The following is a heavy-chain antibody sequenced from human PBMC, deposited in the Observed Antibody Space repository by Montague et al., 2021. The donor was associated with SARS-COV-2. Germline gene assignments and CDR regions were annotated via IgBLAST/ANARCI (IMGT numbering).Heavy chain of an antibody. D-gene: IGHD7-27*01. CDR3: ARDWGCTHFDY. V-gene: IGHV2-70*11. CDR1: GFSLSTSGMC. Sequence: PALVIPTQTLTLTCTSSGFSLSTSGMCVSWIRQPPGKALEWLARIDWDDDKYYSTSLKTRLTISEDTSKNQVVLTMTNMDPVDTATYYCARDWGCTHFDYWGQGTLVTVSS. J-gene: IGHJ4*02. CDR2: IDWDDDK.